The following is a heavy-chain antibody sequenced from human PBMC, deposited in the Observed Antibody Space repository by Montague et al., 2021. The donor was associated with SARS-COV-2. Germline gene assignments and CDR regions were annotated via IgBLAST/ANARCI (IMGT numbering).Heavy chain of an antibody. D-gene: IGHD3-10*01. CDR1: GFAFRTKY. V-gene: IGHV3-53*01. CDR3: ARRSSVPGSFDF. CDR2: TYDGGDAT. Sequence: SLRLSCAASGFAFRTKYLTWVLQAPGKGLEWVSVTYDGGDATYYADSLKGRFPVSSADSKNTLFLQMSSLRAEDPAVYYCARRSSVPGSFDFWGQGTLVTVSS. J-gene: IGHJ4*02.